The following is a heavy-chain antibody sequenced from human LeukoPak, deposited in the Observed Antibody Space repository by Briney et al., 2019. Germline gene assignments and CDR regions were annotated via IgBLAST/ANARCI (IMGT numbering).Heavy chain of an antibody. CDR3: ARSYCSSTRCYGVWFDP. V-gene: IGHV1-2*02. D-gene: IGHD2-2*01. Sequence: ASVKVSCKASGYTFTGYYMHWVRQAPGQGLEWMGWINPNSGGTNYAQKFQGRVTMTRDTSISTAYMELSRLRSDDTAVYYCARSYCSSTRCYGVWFDPWGQGTLVTVSS. J-gene: IGHJ5*02. CDR1: GYTFTGYY. CDR2: INPNSGGT.